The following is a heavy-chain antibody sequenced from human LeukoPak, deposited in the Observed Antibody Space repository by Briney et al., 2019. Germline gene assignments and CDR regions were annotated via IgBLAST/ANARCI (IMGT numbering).Heavy chain of an antibody. J-gene: IGHJ4*02. CDR2: IIPIFGTA. D-gene: IGHD3-22*01. CDR1: GGTFSSYA. CDR3: AREPSYYDSSGYHAEAYYFDY. Sequence: SVKVSCKASGGTFSSYAISWVRQAPGQGLEWMGGIIPIFGTANYAQKFQGRVTITADKSTSTAYMELSSLRSEDTAVYYCAREPSYYDSSGYHAEAYYFDYWGQGTLVTVSS. V-gene: IGHV1-69*06.